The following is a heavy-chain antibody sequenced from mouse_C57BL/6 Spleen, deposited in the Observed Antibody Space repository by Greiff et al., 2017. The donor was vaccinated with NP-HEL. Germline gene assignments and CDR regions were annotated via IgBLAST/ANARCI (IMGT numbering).Heavy chain of an antibody. J-gene: IGHJ2*01. CDR2: IYPRSGNT. CDR3: ARGEGNPYYFDY. D-gene: IGHD2-1*01. CDR1: GYTFTSYG. Sequence: VQLQQSGAELARPGASVKLSCKASGYTFTSYGISWVKQRTGQGLEWIGEIYPRSGNTYYNEKFKGKATLTADKSSSTAYMELRSLTSEDSAVYFCARGEGNPYYFDYWGQGTTLTVSS. V-gene: IGHV1-81*01.